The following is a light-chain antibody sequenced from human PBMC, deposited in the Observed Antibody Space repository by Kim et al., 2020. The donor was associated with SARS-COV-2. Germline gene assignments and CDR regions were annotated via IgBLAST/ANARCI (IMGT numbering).Light chain of an antibody. CDR3: QQYTSWPLT. V-gene: IGKV3-15*01. CDR2: GAS. Sequence: PGESATLPCRASHRVSSNLAWYQQKPGQAPRLLIYGASTRATGLPDRFSGSGSGTEFTHTISSLQSEDFAVYYCQQYTSWPLTFGGGTKVDIK. J-gene: IGKJ4*01. CDR1: HRVSSN.